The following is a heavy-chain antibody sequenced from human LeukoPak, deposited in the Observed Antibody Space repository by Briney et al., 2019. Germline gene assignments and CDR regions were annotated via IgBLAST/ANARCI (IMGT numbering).Heavy chain of an antibody. CDR1: GFTFSSYA. CDR3: ARTEMATIKGYFDY. D-gene: IGHD5-24*01. Sequence: GGSLRLSCAASGFTFSSYAMSWVRQAPGKGLEWVAVISYDGSNKYYADSVKGRFTISRDNSKNTLYLQMNSLRAEDTAVYYCARTEMATIKGYFDYWGQGTLVTVSS. J-gene: IGHJ4*02. V-gene: IGHV3-30-3*01. CDR2: ISYDGSNK.